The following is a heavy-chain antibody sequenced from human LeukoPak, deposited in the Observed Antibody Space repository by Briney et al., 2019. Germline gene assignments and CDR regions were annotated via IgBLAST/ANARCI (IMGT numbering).Heavy chain of an antibody. CDR3: ARQSPLDLYFDY. V-gene: IGHV3-33*01. Sequence: PGGSLRLSCAASGFTFSNYAMRWVRQAPGKGLEWVAVIWYDGSNKFYADSAKGRFTVSRDNSKNTLYLQMNSLRAEDTSVFYCARQSPLDLYFDYWGQGTLVTVSS. CDR2: IWYDGSNK. D-gene: IGHD1-1*01. CDR1: GFTFSNYA. J-gene: IGHJ4*02.